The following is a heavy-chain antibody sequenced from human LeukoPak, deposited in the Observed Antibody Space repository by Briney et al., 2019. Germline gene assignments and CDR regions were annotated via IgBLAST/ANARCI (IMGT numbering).Heavy chain of an antibody. V-gene: IGHV3-21*01. Sequence: PGGSLRLSCAASGFTFSSYSMNWVRQAPGKGLEWVSSISSSSSYIYYADSVKGRFTISRDNAKNSLYLQMNSPRAEDTAVYYCARDTPYYYGMDVWGKGTTVTVSS. J-gene: IGHJ6*04. CDR1: GFTFSSYS. CDR2: ISSSSSYI. CDR3: ARDTPYYYGMDV.